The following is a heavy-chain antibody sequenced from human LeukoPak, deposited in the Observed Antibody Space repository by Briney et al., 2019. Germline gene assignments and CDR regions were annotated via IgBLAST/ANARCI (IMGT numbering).Heavy chain of an antibody. CDR1: GGSFSGYY. J-gene: IGHJ4*02. D-gene: IGHD4-23*01. CDR2: INHSGST. CDR3: ARPKYYGGNRWGTFDY. V-gene: IGHV4-34*01. Sequence: SETLSLTCAVYGGSFSGYYWSWIRQPPGKGLEWIGEINHSGSTNYNPSLKSRVTISVDTSKNQFSLKLSSVTAADTAVYYCARPKYYGGNRWGTFDYWGQGTLVTVSS.